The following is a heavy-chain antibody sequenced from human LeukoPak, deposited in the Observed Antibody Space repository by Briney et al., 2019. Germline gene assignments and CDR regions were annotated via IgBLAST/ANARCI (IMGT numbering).Heavy chain of an antibody. Sequence: PGGSLRLSCAASGFIFSNAWMNWVRQAPGKGLEWVAVIWYDGSNKYYADSVKGRFTISRDNSKNTLYLQMNSLRAEDTAVYYCARVGGDYYDSSGYVDYWGQGTLVTVSS. J-gene: IGHJ4*02. V-gene: IGHV3-33*08. D-gene: IGHD3-22*01. CDR2: IWYDGSNK. CDR1: GFIFSNAW. CDR3: ARVGGDYYDSSGYVDY.